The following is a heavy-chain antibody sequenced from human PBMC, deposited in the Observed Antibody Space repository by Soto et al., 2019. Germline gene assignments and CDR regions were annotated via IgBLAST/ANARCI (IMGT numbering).Heavy chain of an antibody. Sequence: QVQLQESGPGLVKPSETLSLTCTVSGGSISSYYWSWIRQPPGKGLEWIGYIYYSGSTNYNPSLMSRVSISVYTSQNHCSLKLSSWTAADTAVYYCARQAVGPYGSGSYFDYWGQGTLVTVSS. CDR3: ARQAVGPYGSGSYFDY. V-gene: IGHV4-59*08. D-gene: IGHD3-10*01. CDR1: GGSISSYY. J-gene: IGHJ4*02. CDR2: IYYSGST.